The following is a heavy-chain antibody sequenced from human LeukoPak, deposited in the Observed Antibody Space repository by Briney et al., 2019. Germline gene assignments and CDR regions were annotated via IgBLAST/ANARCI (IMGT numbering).Heavy chain of an antibody. Sequence: SETLSLTCAVSGGSISSSNWGSWVRQPPGKGLEWIGEIYHSGSTNYNPSLKSRVTISVDKAKNQFSLKLSSVTTADTAVYYCARALIAVAGKFDYWGQGTLVTVSS. V-gene: IGHV4-4*02. CDR1: GGSISSSNW. J-gene: IGHJ4*02. CDR2: IYHSGST. D-gene: IGHD6-19*01. CDR3: ARALIAVAGKFDY.